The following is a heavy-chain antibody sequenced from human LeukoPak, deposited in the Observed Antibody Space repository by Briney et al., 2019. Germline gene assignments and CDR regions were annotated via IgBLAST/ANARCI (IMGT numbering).Heavy chain of an antibody. CDR3: FVVVVAATRPWFDP. D-gene: IGHD2-15*01. V-gene: IGHV3-64D*06. CDR2: ISSNGGST. J-gene: IGHJ5*02. Sequence: HPGRSLRLSCAASGFTFSSYAMHWVRQAPGKGLEYVSAISSNGGSTYYADSVKGRFTISRDNSKNTLYLQMSSLRAEDTAVYYCFVVVVAATRPWFDPWGQGTLVTVSS. CDR1: GFTFSSYA.